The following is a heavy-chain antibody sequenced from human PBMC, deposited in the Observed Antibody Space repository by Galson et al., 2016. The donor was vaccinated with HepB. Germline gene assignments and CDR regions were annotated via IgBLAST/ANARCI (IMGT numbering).Heavy chain of an antibody. V-gene: IGHV4-59*02. Sequence: SETLSLTCTVSGDSVSGYYWGWIRQSPGKGLEYIGYKHYRGWADYNPSLNRRVTISLDTSKNQFSLILTSVTAADTGMYYRARLSCSTTDCLHPPYDSWGQGTLVTVSS. CDR1: GDSVSGYY. J-gene: IGHJ4*02. CDR3: ARLSCSTTDCLHPPYDS. CDR2: KHYRGWA. D-gene: IGHD3-16*01.